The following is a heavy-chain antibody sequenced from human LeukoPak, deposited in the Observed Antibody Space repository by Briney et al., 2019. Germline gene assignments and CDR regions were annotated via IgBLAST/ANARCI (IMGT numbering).Heavy chain of an antibody. Sequence: ASVKVSCKASGYTFTGYYMHWVRQAPGQGLEWMGWINPNSGGTNYAQKFQGRVTMTRDTSISTAYMELSRLRSDDTAVYYCARDRSREVRYFDWSKMYYYYGMDVWGQGTTVTVSS. J-gene: IGHJ6*02. CDR3: ARDRSREVRYFDWSKMYYYYGMDV. D-gene: IGHD3-9*01. CDR1: GYTFTGYY. V-gene: IGHV1-2*02. CDR2: INPNSGGT.